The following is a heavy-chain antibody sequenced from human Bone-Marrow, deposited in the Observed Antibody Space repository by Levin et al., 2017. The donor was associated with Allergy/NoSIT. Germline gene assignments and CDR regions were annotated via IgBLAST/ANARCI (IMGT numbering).Heavy chain of an antibody. Sequence: LSQTLSLTCSVSGVSISDDDYYWSWIRQPPGKGLEWIGNVNYDGRTFYNPSLGSRVTISLDTSKNHFSLRLSYVTVADTAVYFCARYPYGGFDYWGQGMLVAVSS. D-gene: IGHD4-23*01. CDR1: GVSISDDDYY. V-gene: IGHV4-30-4*01. CDR2: VNYDGRT. CDR3: ARYPYGGFDY. J-gene: IGHJ4*02.